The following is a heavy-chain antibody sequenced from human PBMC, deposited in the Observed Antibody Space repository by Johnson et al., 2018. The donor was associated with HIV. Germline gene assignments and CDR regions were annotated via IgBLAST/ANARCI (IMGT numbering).Heavy chain of an antibody. D-gene: IGHD1-26*01. V-gene: IGHV3-30*02. J-gene: IGHJ3*02. Sequence: QVQLVESGGGVVQPGGSLRLSCAASGFTFSSYGMHWVRQAPGKGLEWVAFIRYDGSENNYADSVKGRIPISRDNSENTLYLQMNSLGAEDTAVYDCAKVYSVGATLLAAFDIWGQGTMVTVSS. CDR3: AKVYSVGATLLAAFDI. CDR2: IRYDGSEN. CDR1: GFTFSSYG.